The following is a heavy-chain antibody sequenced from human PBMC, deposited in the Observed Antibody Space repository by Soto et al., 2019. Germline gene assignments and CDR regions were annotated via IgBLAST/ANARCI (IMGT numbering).Heavy chain of an antibody. CDR3: ARDGVAAGNINFDY. D-gene: IGHD6-19*01. Sequence: VKVSCKASGYMFTKSAMHWVRQAPGQRLEWMGWISGDSGNTKYSPKLQDRVTITRDTSASTAYMELSSLRSEDTALYYCARDGVAAGNINFDYWGQGTLVTVSS. CDR1: GYMFTKSA. J-gene: IGHJ4*01. CDR2: ISGDSGNT. V-gene: IGHV1-3*01.